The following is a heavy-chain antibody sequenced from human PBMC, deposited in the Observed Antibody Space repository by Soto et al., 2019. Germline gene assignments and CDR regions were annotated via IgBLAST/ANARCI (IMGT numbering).Heavy chain of an antibody. CDR1: GFTFSSYW. D-gene: IGHD5-18*01. CDR3: ARDSVDTAMAAFYYYGMDV. J-gene: IGHJ6*02. CDR2: IKEDGSEK. V-gene: IGHV3-7*01. Sequence: PXGSLRLSCSAAGFTFSSYWMSWVRQAPGKGLEWVANIKEDGSEKNYVDFLKGRFTISRDNAKSSLYLQMNSLRAEDTAVYYCARDSVDTAMAAFYYYGMDVWGQGTTVTVSS.